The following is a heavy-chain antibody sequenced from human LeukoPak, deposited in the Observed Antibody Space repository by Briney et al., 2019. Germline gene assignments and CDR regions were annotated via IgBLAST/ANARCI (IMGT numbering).Heavy chain of an antibody. D-gene: IGHD2-15*01. J-gene: IGHJ4*02. CDR2: ISSFSSYI. Sequence: PGGSLRLSCAASGFTFSSYWMSWVRQAPGKGLEWVSSISSFSSYIYYADSVKGRFTISRDNAKNSLYLQMNSLRAEDTAMYYCARWFDCSGGSCYVENNWGQGTLVTVSS. V-gene: IGHV3-21*01. CDR3: ARWFDCSGGSCYVENN. CDR1: GFTFSSYW.